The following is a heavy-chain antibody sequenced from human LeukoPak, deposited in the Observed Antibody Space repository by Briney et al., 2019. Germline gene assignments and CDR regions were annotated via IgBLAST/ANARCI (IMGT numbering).Heavy chain of an antibody. CDR3: ARDYYGSGSYYWTYYYYGMDV. J-gene: IGHJ6*02. D-gene: IGHD3-10*01. Sequence: GGSLRLSCAASGFTFSSYGMHWVRQAPGKGLEWVAVIWYDGSNKYYADSVKGRFTISRDNSKNTLYLQMNSLRAEDTAVYYCARDYYGSGSYYWTYYYYGMDVWGQGTTVTVSS. CDR1: GFTFSSYG. V-gene: IGHV3-33*08. CDR2: IWYDGSNK.